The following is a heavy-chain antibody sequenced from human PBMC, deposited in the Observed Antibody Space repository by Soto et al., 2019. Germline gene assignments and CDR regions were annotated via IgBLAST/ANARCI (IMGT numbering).Heavy chain of an antibody. CDR1: GYTFTANG. Sequence: QVQLVQSGAEVKKPGASVTISCKASGYTFTANGVSWVRQAPGHGLEWIGWISTSNGDTNYAHSLQGRVTMTTDTSTSTVYLEVRSLRSDDTAVYWCARDVGYSYGYGYGYWGQGTLVTVSS. V-gene: IGHV1-18*04. CDR2: ISTSNGDT. D-gene: IGHD5-18*01. CDR3: ARDVGYSYGYGYGY. J-gene: IGHJ4*02.